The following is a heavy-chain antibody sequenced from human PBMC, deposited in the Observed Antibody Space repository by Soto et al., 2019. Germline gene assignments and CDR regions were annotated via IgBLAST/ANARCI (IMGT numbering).Heavy chain of an antibody. CDR3: ARAAAIAGWYRYFDL. J-gene: IGHJ2*01. D-gene: IGHD6-19*01. V-gene: IGHV4-31*02. Sequence: WTWIRQPPGKGLEWIGYIYSSGSTYHHPSLKSRVMLSLDMSKNQFSLKLSSVTAADTAVYYCARAAAIAGWYRYFDLWGRGTLVTVSS. CDR2: IYSSGST.